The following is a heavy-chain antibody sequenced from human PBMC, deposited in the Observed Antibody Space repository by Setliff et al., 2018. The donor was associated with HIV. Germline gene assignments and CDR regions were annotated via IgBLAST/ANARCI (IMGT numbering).Heavy chain of an antibody. V-gene: IGHV4-39*02. J-gene: IGHJ6*03. D-gene: IGHD2-15*01. CDR2: IYYSGNA. Sequence: SETLSLTCTVSGGSVNSGTSYWDYIRQPPGQGLEWIATIYYSGNAYYNPSLRSRVAISIDTSNDHFSLNMTSVTAADTAVYYCARRGTIWHGVDYHYMDVWGKGTTVTVSS. CDR3: ARRGTIWHGVDYHYMDV. CDR1: GGSVNSGTSY.